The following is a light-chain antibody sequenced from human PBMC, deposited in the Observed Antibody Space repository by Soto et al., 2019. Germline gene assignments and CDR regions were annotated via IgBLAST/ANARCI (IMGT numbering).Light chain of an antibody. CDR2: DVS. CDR1: ISDVGVYNY. V-gene: IGLV2-11*01. J-gene: IGLJ1*01. Sequence: PALTHPRSRRGSRGQSVTISCTGTISDVGVYNYVSWYQQYPGKAPKIMIYDVSKRPSGVPDRFSGSKSDNTASLTISGLQAEDEADYYCCSYAGSYTFVFGIGTKVNVL. CDR3: CSYAGSYTFV.